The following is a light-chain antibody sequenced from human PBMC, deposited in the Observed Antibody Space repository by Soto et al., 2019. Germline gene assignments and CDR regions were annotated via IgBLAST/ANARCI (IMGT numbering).Light chain of an antibody. CDR1: QNILYSSNNKNY. Sequence: DIVLTQSPDSLAVSLGERATINCKSSQNILYSSNNKNYLAWYQQKPGQPPKLLIYWASTRESGVPDRFSGSRSGTDFTLTISSLQAEDVAVYYCQQYYSTLTFGGGTKVEIK. CDR2: WAS. V-gene: IGKV4-1*01. J-gene: IGKJ4*01. CDR3: QQYYSTLT.